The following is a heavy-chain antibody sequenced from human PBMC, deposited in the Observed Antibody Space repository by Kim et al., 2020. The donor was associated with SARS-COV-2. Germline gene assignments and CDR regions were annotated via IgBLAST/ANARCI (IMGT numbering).Heavy chain of an antibody. V-gene: IGHV4-59*01. D-gene: IGHD6-13*01. CDR3: AGGEGSSWYTVSGWTFDY. CDR2: IYYSGST. CDR1: GGSISSYY. Sequence: SETLSLTCTVSGGSISSYYWSWIRQPPGKGLEWIGYIYYSGSTNYNPSLKSRVTISVDTSKNQFSLKLSSVTAADTAVYYCAGGEGSSWYTVSGWTFDYWGQGTLVTVSS. J-gene: IGHJ4*02.